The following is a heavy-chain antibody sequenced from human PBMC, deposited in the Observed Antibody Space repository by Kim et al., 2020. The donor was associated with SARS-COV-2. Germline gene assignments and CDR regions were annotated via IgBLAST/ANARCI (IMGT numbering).Heavy chain of an antibody. V-gene: IGHV5-51*01. CDR3: ARHSVSTIFGVGFDY. CDR2: IYPGDSDT. CDR1: GYSFTSYW. Sequence: GESLKISCKGSGYSFTSYWIGWVRQMPGKGLEWMGIIYPGDSDTRYSPSFQGQVTISADKSISTAYLQWSSLKASDTAMYYCARHSVSTIFGVGFDYWGQGNLVTVSS. J-gene: IGHJ4*02. D-gene: IGHD3-3*01.